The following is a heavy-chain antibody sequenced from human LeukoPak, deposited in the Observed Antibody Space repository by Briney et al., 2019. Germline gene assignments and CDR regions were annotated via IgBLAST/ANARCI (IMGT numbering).Heavy chain of an antibody. Sequence: GGSLRLSCAASGFTFSSYGMHWVRQAPGKGLEWVAVISYDGSNKYYADSVKGRFTISRDNSKNTLYLQMNSLRAEDTAVYYCAKDHHDYYGSGSYYRGGFFDYWGQGTLVTVSS. CDR2: ISYDGSNK. J-gene: IGHJ4*02. CDR1: GFTFSSYG. V-gene: IGHV3-30*18. D-gene: IGHD3-10*01. CDR3: AKDHHDYYGSGSYYRGGFFDY.